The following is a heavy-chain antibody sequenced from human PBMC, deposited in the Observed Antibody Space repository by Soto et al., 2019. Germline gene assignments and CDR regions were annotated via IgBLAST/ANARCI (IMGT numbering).Heavy chain of an antibody. CDR3: ARGRLFLTTLGLVITYFDN. D-gene: IGHD3-3*01. Sequence: SETLSLTCTVSRGYVNTFHWSWVRQPAGKGLEWIGRIFPNGNTDYSPSLKSRVTLSVDTSKNQISLNLTSVTAADTAIYYCARGRLFLTTLGLVITYFDNWGQGALVTVSS. V-gene: IGHV4-4*07. CDR1: RGYVNTFH. CDR2: IFPNGNT. J-gene: IGHJ4*02.